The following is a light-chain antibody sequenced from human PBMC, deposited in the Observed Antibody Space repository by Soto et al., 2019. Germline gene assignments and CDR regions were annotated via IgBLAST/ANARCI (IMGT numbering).Light chain of an antibody. CDR3: QQSYSTLT. J-gene: IGKJ3*01. Sequence: DIQMTQSPSSLSASVGDRVTITCRASQSISSYLNWYQQKPGKAPKLLIYAASSLQSGVPSRFSGSGSGTDFTLTISSLQPEDFATYYCQQSYSTLTFGPGTKVYSK. CDR2: AAS. CDR1: QSISSY. V-gene: IGKV1-39*01.